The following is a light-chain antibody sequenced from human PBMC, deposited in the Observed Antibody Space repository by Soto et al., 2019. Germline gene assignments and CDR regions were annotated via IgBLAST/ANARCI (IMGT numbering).Light chain of an antibody. CDR1: QDISHY. CDR2: DAY. CDR3: QQYDNVPALT. J-gene: IGKJ4*01. V-gene: IGKV1-33*01. Sequence: DIQMTQSPSSLSASVGDRVTITCQASQDISHYLNWYQQKPGKSPKLLIYDAYNLDIGVPSRFSGGGSATDFTFSISSRQTDDIATYYCQQYDNVPALTFGGGTKVEIK.